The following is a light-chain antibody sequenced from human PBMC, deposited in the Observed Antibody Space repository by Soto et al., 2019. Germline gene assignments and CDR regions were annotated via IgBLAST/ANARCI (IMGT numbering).Light chain of an antibody. Sequence: QSVLTQPPSASGTPGQRVTISCSGSSTNIASNTVNWYQQLPGTAPKLLIYSNNQRPPGVPDRFSGSKSGTSASLAISGLQSEDEADYYCEAWDDSLNGPVFGGGTKVTVL. J-gene: IGLJ3*02. CDR3: EAWDDSLNGPV. V-gene: IGLV1-44*01. CDR1: STNIASNT. CDR2: SNN.